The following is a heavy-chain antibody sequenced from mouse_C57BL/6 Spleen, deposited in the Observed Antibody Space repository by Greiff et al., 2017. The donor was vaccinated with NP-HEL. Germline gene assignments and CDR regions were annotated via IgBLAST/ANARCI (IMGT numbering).Heavy chain of an antibody. Sequence: EVQLQQSGAELVRPGASVKLSCTASGFNIKDYYMHWVKQRPEQGLEWIGRIDPEDGDTEYAPKFQGKATMTADTSSNTAYLQLSSLTSEDTAVYYCTRYYYGSSYGAYWGQGTLVTVSA. V-gene: IGHV14-1*01. J-gene: IGHJ3*01. CDR1: GFNIKDYY. CDR3: TRYYYGSSYGAY. D-gene: IGHD1-1*01. CDR2: IDPEDGDT.